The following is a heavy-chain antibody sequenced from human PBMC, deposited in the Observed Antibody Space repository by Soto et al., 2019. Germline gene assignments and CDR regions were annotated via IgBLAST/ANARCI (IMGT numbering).Heavy chain of an antibody. CDR1: GYTFSDYY. V-gene: IGHV3-11*01. CDR2: IDTRSTKI. Sequence: QVQLVESGGDLVKPGGSLRLSCAASGYTFSDYYLSWIRQAPGKGLEWISYIDTRSTKIYYADSVRGWFTISRDNGKNSLFLEMNNLRVEDTAVYFCASHYDLWTGYLSPVDYWGRGTLVTVSS. D-gene: IGHD3-3*01. CDR3: ASHYDLWTGYLSPVDY. J-gene: IGHJ4*02.